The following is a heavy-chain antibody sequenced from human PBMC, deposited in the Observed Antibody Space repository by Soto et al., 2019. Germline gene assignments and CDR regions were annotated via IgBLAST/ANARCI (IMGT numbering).Heavy chain of an antibody. CDR1: GFTFSSYA. CDR3: ARGFQPRTGYCSGGSCYSGFDY. CDR2: ISYDGSNK. J-gene: IGHJ4*02. Sequence: QVQLVESGGGVVQPGRSPRLSCAASGFTFSSYAMHWVRQAPGKGLEWVAVISYDGSNKYYADSVKGRFTISRDNSKNTLYLQMNSLRAEDTAVYYCARGFQPRTGYCSGGSCYSGFDYWGQGTLVTVSS. D-gene: IGHD2-15*01. V-gene: IGHV3-30-3*01.